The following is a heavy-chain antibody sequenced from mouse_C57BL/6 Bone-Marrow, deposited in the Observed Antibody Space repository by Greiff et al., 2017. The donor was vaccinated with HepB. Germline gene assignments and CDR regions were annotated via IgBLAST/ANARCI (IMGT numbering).Heavy chain of an antibody. CDR1: GYTFPSYW. D-gene: IGHD3-2*02. CDR3: ARDSSGYKAMDY. V-gene: IGHV1-50*01. J-gene: IGHJ4*01. CDR2: IDPSDSYT. Sequence: QVQLQQPGAELVKPGASVKLSCKASGYTFPSYWMQWVKQRPGQGLEWIGEIDPSDSYTNYNQKFKGKATLTVDTSSSTAYMQLSSLTSEDSAVYYCARDSSGYKAMDYWGQGTSVTVSS.